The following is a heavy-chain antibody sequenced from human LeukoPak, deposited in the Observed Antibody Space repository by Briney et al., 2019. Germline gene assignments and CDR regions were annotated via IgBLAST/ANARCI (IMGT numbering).Heavy chain of an antibody. CDR2: INPNSGGT. J-gene: IGHJ3*02. CDR1: GGTFSSYA. CDR3: ARTGPRWAFDI. D-gene: IGHD3-16*02. V-gene: IGHV1-2*02. Sequence: ASVKVSCKASGGTFSSYAISWVRQAPGQGLEWMGWINPNSGGTNYAQKFQGRVTMTRDTSISTAYMELSRLRSDDTAVYYCARTGPRWAFDIWGQGTMVTVSS.